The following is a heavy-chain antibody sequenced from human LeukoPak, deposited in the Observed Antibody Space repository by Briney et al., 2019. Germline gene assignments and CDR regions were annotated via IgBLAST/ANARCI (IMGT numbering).Heavy chain of an antibody. V-gene: IGHV4-30-4*01. CDR1: GGSISSGDYY. Sequence: SSETLSLTCTVSGGSISSGDYYWSWIRQPPGKGLEWIGYIYYSGSTYSNPSLKSRVTISVDTSKNRFSLKLTSLTAADTAVYYCVRPRNYAFDMWGQGTMVTVSS. CDR3: VRPRNYAFDM. J-gene: IGHJ3*02. CDR2: IYYSGST.